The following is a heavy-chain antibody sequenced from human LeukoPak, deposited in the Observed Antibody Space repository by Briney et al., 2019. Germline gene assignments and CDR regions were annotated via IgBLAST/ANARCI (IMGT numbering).Heavy chain of an antibody. J-gene: IGHJ4*02. CDR3: ARGSQDSSGYYYVGFDY. Sequence: SVKVSCKASGGTFSSYAISWVRQAPGQGLEWMGGIIPIFGTANYAQKFQGRVTITTDESTSTAYMELSSLSSEDTAVYYCARGSQDSSGYYYVGFDYWGQGTLVTVSS. D-gene: IGHD3-22*01. CDR1: GGTFSSYA. V-gene: IGHV1-69*05. CDR2: IIPIFGTA.